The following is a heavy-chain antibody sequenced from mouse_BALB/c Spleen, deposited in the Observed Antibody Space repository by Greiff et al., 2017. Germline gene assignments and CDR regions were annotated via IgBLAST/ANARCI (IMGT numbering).Heavy chain of an antibody. J-gene: IGHJ1*01. CDR1: GYTFTDYN. D-gene: IGHD1-1*01. V-gene: IGHV1S29*02. Sequence: VQLQQSGPELVKPGASVKISCKASGYTFTDYNMHWVKQSHGKSLEWIGYIYPYNGGTGYNQKFKSKATLTVDNSSSTAYMELRSLTSEDSAVYYCATDYYGRSYGDFDVWGAGTTVTVSS. CDR2: IYPYNGGT. CDR3: ATDYYGRSYGDFDV.